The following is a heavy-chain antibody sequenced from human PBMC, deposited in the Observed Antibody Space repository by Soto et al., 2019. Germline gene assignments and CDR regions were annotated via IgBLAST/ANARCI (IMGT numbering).Heavy chain of an antibody. V-gene: IGHV1-69*02. CDR3: SRGGPRRIVDTSYFNY. J-gene: IGHJ4*02. Sequence: SVKVSCKASGGTFSSYTISWVRQAPGQGLEWMGRIIPILGIANYAQKFQGRVTITADKSTSTAYMELSSLRSEDTAVYYCSRGGPRRIVDTSYFNYWGQGTLVTVSS. CDR2: IIPILGIA. D-gene: IGHD5-12*01. CDR1: GGTFSSYT.